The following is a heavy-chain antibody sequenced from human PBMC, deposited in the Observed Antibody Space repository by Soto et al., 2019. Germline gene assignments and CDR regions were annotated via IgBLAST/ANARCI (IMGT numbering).Heavy chain of an antibody. Sequence: ASVKVSCKASGYTFTSYGIHWVRQAPGQRLEWTGWINAGNGNTKYSEKFQGRVTITRDTSAGTAYLELSSLRSEDTAVYYCARDPNDSSAYYHHYYYGMDVWGQGATVTVSS. CDR3: ARDPNDSSAYYHHYYYGMDV. D-gene: IGHD3-22*01. CDR2: INAGNGNT. J-gene: IGHJ6*02. CDR1: GYTFTSYG. V-gene: IGHV1-3*01.